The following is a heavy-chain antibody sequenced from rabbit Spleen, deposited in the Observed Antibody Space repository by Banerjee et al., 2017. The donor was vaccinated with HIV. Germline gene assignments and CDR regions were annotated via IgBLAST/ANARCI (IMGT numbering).Heavy chain of an antibody. V-gene: IGHV1S45*01. D-gene: IGHD4-1*01. CDR2: INAVTGKA. Sequence: QEQLEESAGGLVNPGGSLTLTYTASGFSLSSYSMGWVRQAPGKGLEWIACINAVTGKAVYASWAKGRSTFSKASSTTVTLQLSSLTAADTATYFCARDLTGVIGWNFGWWGHGTLVTVS. J-gene: IGHJ3*01. CDR3: ARDLTGVIGWNFGW. CDR1: GFSLSSYS.